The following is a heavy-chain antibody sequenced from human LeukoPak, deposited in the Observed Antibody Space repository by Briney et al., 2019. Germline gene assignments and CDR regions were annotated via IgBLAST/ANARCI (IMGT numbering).Heavy chain of an antibody. V-gene: IGHV4-30-4*01. CDR2: IYYSGST. J-gene: IGHJ1*01. Sequence: SETLPLTCTVSGGSISSGDYYWSWIRQPPGKGLEWIGYIYYSGSTYYNPSLKSRVTISVGTSKNQFSLKLSSVTAADTAVYYCARAHTYYYDSRTEGYFQHWGQGTLVTVSS. D-gene: IGHD3-22*01. CDR3: ARAHTYYYDSRTEGYFQH. CDR1: GGSISSGDYY.